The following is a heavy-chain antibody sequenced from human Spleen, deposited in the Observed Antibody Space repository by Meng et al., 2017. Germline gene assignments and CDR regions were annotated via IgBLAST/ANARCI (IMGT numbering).Heavy chain of an antibody. D-gene: IGHD6-19*01. CDR2: IYCSGGT. J-gene: IGHJ1*01. CDR3: ALAGYSSGWYVEYFQH. Sequence: LGGAAARLERSVALPLTSTARGGSSSSSSYYWGGCLRPPAKGVVWIGRIYCSGGTYYNPSFKSRVTISVDTSKNQFSLQLSTVTAAHTAVYYCALAGYSSGWYVEYFQHWGQGTLVTVSS. V-gene: IGHV4-39*07. CDR1: GGSSSSSSYY.